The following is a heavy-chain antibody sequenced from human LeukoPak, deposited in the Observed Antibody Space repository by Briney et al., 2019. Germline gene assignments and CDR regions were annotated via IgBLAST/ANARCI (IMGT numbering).Heavy chain of an antibody. D-gene: IGHD3-10*01. Sequence: GASVNVSCKASGYTFTSYVMNWVRQAPGQGLEWMGWINTNTGNPTYAQGFIGRFVFSLDTSVSTAYLQISSLKAEDTAMYYCARWGYGSGSYPNGGFDPWGQGTQVIVSS. CDR2: INTNTGNP. V-gene: IGHV7-4-1*02. CDR3: ARWGYGSGSYPNGGFDP. J-gene: IGHJ5*02. CDR1: GYTFTSYV.